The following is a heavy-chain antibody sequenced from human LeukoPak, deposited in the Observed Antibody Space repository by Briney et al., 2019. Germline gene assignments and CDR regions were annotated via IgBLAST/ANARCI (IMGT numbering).Heavy chain of an antibody. CDR1: GFTFSAYD. D-gene: IGHD2-15*01. CDR2: IFTTGDT. V-gene: IGHV3-13*04. Sequence: GGSLRLSCAASGFTFSAYDMHWVRQATGEGLEWVAGIFTTGDTFYPDSVKGRFTVSRENVKNSLYLQMNSLRAEDTAVYYCAREGDGVVYFDYWGQGTLVTVSS. J-gene: IGHJ4*02. CDR3: AREGDGVVYFDY.